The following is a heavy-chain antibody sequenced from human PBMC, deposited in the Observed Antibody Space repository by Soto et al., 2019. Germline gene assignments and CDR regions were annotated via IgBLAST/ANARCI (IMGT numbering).Heavy chain of an antibody. CDR1: GGSISSSSYY. CDR2: IYYSGST. CDR3: ARGYSSGWYPFDY. J-gene: IGHJ4*02. V-gene: IGHV4-39*01. Sequence: QLQLQESGPGLVKPSETLSLTCTVSGGSISSSSYYWGGIRQPPGKGLEWIGSIYYSGSTYYNPSLKSRVTISVDTSKNQFSLKLSSVTAADTAVYYCARGYSSGWYPFDYWGQGTLVTVSS. D-gene: IGHD6-19*01.